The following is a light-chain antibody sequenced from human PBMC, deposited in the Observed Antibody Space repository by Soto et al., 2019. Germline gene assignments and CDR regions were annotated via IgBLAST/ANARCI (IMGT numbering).Light chain of an antibody. CDR3: QQYNSYSWT. CDR2: DAS. Sequence: AIQLTQSPSSLSASVGDRVTITCRASQGISGALAWYQQKPGRAPTLLIYDASSLESGVPSRFSGSGSGTEFTLTISSLQTDDFATYYCQQYNSYSWTFGQGTKGDIK. V-gene: IGKV1-13*02. CDR1: QGISGA. J-gene: IGKJ1*01.